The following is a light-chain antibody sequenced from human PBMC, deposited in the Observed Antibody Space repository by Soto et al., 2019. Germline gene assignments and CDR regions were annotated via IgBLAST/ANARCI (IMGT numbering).Light chain of an antibody. V-gene: IGKV3-20*01. J-gene: IGKJ5*01. Sequence: EIVLTQSPGTLSLSPGERVTLSCRASQSVSSSYLAWYQQKPGQAPRLLFYGASSRATGIPDRFSGSGSGTDFTLTISRLEPEDFAVYDCQQYGSSYTFGQGTRLEI. CDR1: QSVSSSY. CDR3: QQYGSSYT. CDR2: GAS.